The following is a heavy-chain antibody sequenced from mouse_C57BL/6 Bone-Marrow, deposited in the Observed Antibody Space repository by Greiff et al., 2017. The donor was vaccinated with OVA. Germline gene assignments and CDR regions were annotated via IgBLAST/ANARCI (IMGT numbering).Heavy chain of an antibody. J-gene: IGHJ3*01. Sequence: QVQLQQPGAELVKPGASVKMSCKASGYTFTSYWITWVKQRPGQGLEWIGDIYPGSGSTNYNEKFKSKATLTADTSSSTAYMQLSSLTSEDSAVYDCARKGYYDPAWFAYWGQGTLVTVSA. D-gene: IGHD2-4*01. CDR3: ARKGYYDPAWFAY. V-gene: IGHV1-55*01. CDR2: IYPGSGST. CDR1: GYTFTSYW.